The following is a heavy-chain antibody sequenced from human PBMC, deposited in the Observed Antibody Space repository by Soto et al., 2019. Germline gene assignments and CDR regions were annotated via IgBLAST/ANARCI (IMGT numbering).Heavy chain of an antibody. V-gene: IGHV1-46*01. Sequence: ASVKVSSKASGYTFTSYYIHWLRQATEQGLEWVGLINPSDAYTDYAQKFQGRVTLTRDTSTSIVYMELSSLRSEDTAIYYCARDHVDTPMTNFDYWGQGTLVTVS. CDR3: ARDHVDTPMTNFDY. CDR2: INPSDAYT. D-gene: IGHD5-18*01. J-gene: IGHJ4*02. CDR1: GYTFTSYY.